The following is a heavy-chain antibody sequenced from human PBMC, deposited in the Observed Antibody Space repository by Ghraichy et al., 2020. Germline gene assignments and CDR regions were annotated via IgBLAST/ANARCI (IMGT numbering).Heavy chain of an antibody. D-gene: IGHD6-25*01. Sequence: SQTLSLTCSVSGDSINGYYWSWVRQPAGKGLQWLGRIYSSGQTYYNPSLDSRLTLSIDTSKKQITLKLSSVTVADTATYFCVRDRATIAATWGQGVLVIVSP. V-gene: IGHV4-4*07. CDR1: GDSINGYY. J-gene: IGHJ5*02. CDR2: IYSSGQT. CDR3: VRDRATIAAT.